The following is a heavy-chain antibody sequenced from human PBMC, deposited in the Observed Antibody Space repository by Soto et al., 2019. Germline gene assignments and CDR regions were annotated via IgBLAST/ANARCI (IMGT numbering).Heavy chain of an antibody. CDR2: ISGSGRST. CDR3: AKHTLFSDSWYEDY. V-gene: IGHV3-23*01. CDR1: GFSFSSCA. D-gene: IGHD6-13*01. J-gene: IGHJ4*02. Sequence: GGSLRLSCAASGFSFSSCAMSWVRQAPGKGLEWVSIISGSGRSTDYADSVKGRFTMSRDNSKNMVFLQMNSLSAEDTAVYYCAKHTLFSDSWYEDYWGQGTLVTVSS.